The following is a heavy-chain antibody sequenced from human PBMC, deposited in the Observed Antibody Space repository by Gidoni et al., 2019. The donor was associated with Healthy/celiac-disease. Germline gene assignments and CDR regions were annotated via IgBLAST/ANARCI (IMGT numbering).Heavy chain of an antibody. CDR1: VFTFSSYS. CDR3: ARDFTGYYYYYMDV. J-gene: IGHJ6*03. Sequence: EVQLVESGGGLVQPGGSLRLSCAPSVFTFSSYSMNWVRQAPGKGLEWVSYISSSSSTIYYADSVKGRFTISRDNAKNSLYLQMNSLRAEDTAVYYCARDFTGYYYYYMDVWGKGTTVTVSS. CDR2: ISSSSSTI. V-gene: IGHV3-48*01. D-gene: IGHD3-9*01.